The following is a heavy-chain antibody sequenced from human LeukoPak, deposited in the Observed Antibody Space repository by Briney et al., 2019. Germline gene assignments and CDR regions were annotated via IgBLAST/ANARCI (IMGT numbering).Heavy chain of an antibody. J-gene: IGHJ4*02. D-gene: IGHD1-1*01. CDR2: INPKSVST. CDR1: GYTFTDYY. CDR3: ERDGQGSGKTYDY. Sequence: ASVKVSCKASGYTFTDYYMHWVRQAPGQGLEWMGWINPKSVSTNYAQQYQGGVTMTRDTSIRTAYMELSSLRPDDTAVYFCERDGQGSGKTYDYWGQGTLVTVSS. V-gene: IGHV1-2*02.